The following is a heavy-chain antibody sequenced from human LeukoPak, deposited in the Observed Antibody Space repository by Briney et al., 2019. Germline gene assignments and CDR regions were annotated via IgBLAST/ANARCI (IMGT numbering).Heavy chain of an antibody. J-gene: IGHJ5*02. CDR1: VGFFSSYY. CDR3: ARFRNYDVLTGYYGPVWFDP. V-gene: IGHV4-34*01. Sequence: PSVPLSLTCAVCVGFFSSYYYSWLRQPPGRGLEWIGEISPSGSTNYKPSLKSRVTISIDTSKNQFSLNVSSVTAADTAVYNCARFRNYDVLTGYYGPVWFDPWGQGTLVTVSS. CDR2: ISPSGST. D-gene: IGHD3-9*01.